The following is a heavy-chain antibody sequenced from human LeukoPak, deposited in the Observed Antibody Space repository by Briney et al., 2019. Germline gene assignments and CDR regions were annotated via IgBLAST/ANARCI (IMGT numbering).Heavy chain of an antibody. V-gene: IGHV3-23*01. CDR3: AKDLLTAITARPHH. CDR1: GFTFSTFA. J-gene: IGHJ5*02. D-gene: IGHD1-7*01. CDR2: ITGSGDST. Sequence: PGGSLRLSCAASGFTFSTFAMSWVRQAPGKGLEGVSAITGSGDSTSYADSVKGRFTISRDNSKNTLYLQMKSLRAEDTAVYYCAKDLLTAITARPHHWGQGTLVTVSS.